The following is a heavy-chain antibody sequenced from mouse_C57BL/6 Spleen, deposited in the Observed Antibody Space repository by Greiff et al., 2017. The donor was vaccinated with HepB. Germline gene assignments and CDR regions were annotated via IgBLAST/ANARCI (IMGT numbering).Heavy chain of an antibody. CDR3: ARGNSSGYEFAY. V-gene: IGHV1-69*01. CDR1: GYTFTSYW. CDR2: IDPSDSYT. J-gene: IGHJ3*01. Sequence: QVHVKQPGAELVMPGASVKLSCKASGYTFTSYWMHWVKQRPGQGLEWIGEIDPSDSYTNYKQKFKGKSTLTVDKSSSTAYMQISSLTSEDSAVYYCARGNSSGYEFAYWGQGTLVTVSA. D-gene: IGHD3-2*02.